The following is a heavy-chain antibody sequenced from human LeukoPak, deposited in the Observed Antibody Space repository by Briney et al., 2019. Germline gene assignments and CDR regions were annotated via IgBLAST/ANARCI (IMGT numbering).Heavy chain of an antibody. J-gene: IGHJ4*02. CDR2: IYWRGGST. Sequence: VGSLRLSRAASEFTFHDYGMSWVRQAPGKGLEWVSGIYWRGGSTDYADSVKGRFTISRDNAKNHLSLQLNGLRAADTALYYCASEWGGGSGWYYFDYWGQGTLVTVSS. D-gene: IGHD6-19*01. CDR1: EFTFHDYG. V-gene: IGHV3-20*04. CDR3: ASEWGGGSGWYYFDY.